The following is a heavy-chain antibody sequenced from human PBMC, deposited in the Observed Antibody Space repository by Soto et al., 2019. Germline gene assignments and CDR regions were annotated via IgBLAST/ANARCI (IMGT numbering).Heavy chain of an antibody. V-gene: IGHV4-30-4*01. CDR2: IYYSGST. D-gene: IGHD2-2*01. CDR3: GTMPIVVEPAPMDV. Sequence: SETLSLTFTVSGGSISSGDYYWSWIHQPPGKGLEWIGYIYYSGSTSYNASLKSRTSISAYTSNNQFSLKLHSLTAADTAVYFCGTMPIVVEPAPMDVWGPGTSVTVPS. CDR1: GGSISSGDYY. J-gene: IGHJ6*02.